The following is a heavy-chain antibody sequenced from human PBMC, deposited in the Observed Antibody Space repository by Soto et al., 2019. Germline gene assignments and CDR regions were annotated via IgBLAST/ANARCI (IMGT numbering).Heavy chain of an antibody. D-gene: IGHD3-22*01. V-gene: IGHV1-18*01. CDR1: CYSLTSYG. CDR3: ARDMGGYYFEPNDY. Sequence: GASVKVSCKTSCYSLTSYGTSWVRQAPGQCREWMGWITANNVNTNYAQKFEGRVTMTTDTSTATAYMELRSLRSDDTAVYYCARDMGGYYFEPNDYWGQGTLVTVSS. CDR2: ITANNVNT. J-gene: IGHJ4*02.